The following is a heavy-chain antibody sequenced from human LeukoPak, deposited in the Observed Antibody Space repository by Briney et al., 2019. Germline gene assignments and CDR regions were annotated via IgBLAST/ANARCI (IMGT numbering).Heavy chain of an antibody. CDR2: LNYKSGEE. CDR1: GYTFTSFY. V-gene: IGHV1-8*01. J-gene: IGHJ6*03. CDR3: ATDGVGVSGSLYRQKFCMDD. Sequence: ASVNVSCKASGYTFTSFYFNWVRQPPGQGEEWMGLLNYKSGEEAIAQKVPGRVSMTRETSISTSYMELSSLTSEDTAVYYCATDGVGVSGSLYRQKFCMDDWGEGTTVTVSS. D-gene: IGHD3-3*01.